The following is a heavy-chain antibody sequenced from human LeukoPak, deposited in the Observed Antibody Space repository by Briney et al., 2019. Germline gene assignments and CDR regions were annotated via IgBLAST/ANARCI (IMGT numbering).Heavy chain of an antibody. CDR1: GYTFTSYD. V-gene: IGHV1-8*01. D-gene: IGHD2-8*01. J-gene: IGHJ6*04. Sequence: ASVKVSCKASGYTFTSYDINWVRQATGQGLEWMGWMNPNSGNTGYAQKFQGRVTMTRNTSISTAYMELSSLRSEDTAVYYCARDRRTLPYCTNGVCPTLDVWGKGTTVTVSS. CDR2: MNPNSGNT. CDR3: ARDRRTLPYCTNGVCPTLDV.